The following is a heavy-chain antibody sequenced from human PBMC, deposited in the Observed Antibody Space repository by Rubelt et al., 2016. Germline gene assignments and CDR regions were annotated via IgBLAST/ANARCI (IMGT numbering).Heavy chain of an antibody. V-gene: IGHV1-18*01. Sequence: QAPGQGLEWMGWISAYNGNTNYAQKLQGRVTMTTDTSTSTAYMELRSLRSDDTAVYYCARGYSSGWSAIDFQHWGQGTLVTVSS. D-gene: IGHD6-19*01. CDR2: ISAYNGNT. J-gene: IGHJ1*01. CDR3: ARGYSSGWSAIDFQH.